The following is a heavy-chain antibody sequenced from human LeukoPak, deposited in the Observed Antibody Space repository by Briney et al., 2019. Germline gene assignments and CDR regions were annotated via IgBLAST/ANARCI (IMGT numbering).Heavy chain of an antibody. CDR1: GGSFSGNY. CDR3: ARVPDFIARPCDS. D-gene: IGHD2-21*01. J-gene: IGHJ4*02. CDR2: SSPTGDIT. V-gene: IGHV4-34*01. Sequence: SETLSLTCAVYGGSFSGNYWTLIRQTPGSGLEWIGESSPTGDITGYNPSLKGRATISVDSSKNQFSLKLTSVTAADTGVYYCARVPDFIARPCDSWGPGTLVTVSS.